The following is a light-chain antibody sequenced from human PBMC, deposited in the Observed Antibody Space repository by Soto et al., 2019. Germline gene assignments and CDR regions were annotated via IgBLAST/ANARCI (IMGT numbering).Light chain of an antibody. CDR1: QGIGIY. CDR3: QKYNSAPLT. V-gene: IGKV1-27*01. Sequence: DIPMTQSPSSLSASFGDRVTMTCRASQGIGIYLAWFQQRPGNTPKLLIYAASTLQSGVLSRFSGSGSGTDFTLTISSLQPEDVATYYCQKYNSAPLTFGGGTRVEIK. J-gene: IGKJ4*01. CDR2: AAS.